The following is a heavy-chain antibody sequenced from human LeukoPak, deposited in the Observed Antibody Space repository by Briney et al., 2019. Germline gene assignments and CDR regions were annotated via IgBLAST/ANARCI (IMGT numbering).Heavy chain of an antibody. CDR2: IYYSGST. D-gene: IGHD6-13*01. V-gene: IGHV4-59*01. CDR3: ARSQQTWYYYYMDV. J-gene: IGHJ6*03. Sequence: SETLSLTCTVSGGSISSYYWSWIRQPPGKGLEWIGYIYYSGSTNYNPSLKSRVTISVDTSKNQFSLKLSSVTAADTAVYYCARSQQTWYYYYMDVWGKGPRSPSP. CDR1: GGSISSYY.